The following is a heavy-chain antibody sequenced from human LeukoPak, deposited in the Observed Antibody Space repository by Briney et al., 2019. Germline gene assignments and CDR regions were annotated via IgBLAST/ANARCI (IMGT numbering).Heavy chain of an antibody. V-gene: IGHV3-21*01. D-gene: IGHD1-20*01. CDR1: GFTFSSYS. CDR2: ISTSSSYI. Sequence: PGGSLRLSCAVSGFTFSSYSMNWVRQAPGKGLEWVSFISTSSSYIYIADSVKGRFTISRDNAKNSLYLQMNSLRAEDTAVYYCARDQWGHNWNGPDYYMDVWGKGTTVTVSS. CDR3: ARDQWGHNWNGPDYYMDV. J-gene: IGHJ6*03.